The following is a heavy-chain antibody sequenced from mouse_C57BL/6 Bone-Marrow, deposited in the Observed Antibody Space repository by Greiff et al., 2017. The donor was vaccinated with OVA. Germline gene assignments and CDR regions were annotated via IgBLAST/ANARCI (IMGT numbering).Heavy chain of an antibody. J-gene: IGHJ1*03. CDR2: IYPRSGNT. Sequence: QVQLQQSGAELARPGASVKLSCKASGYTFTSYGISWVKQRTGQGLEWIGEIYPRSGNTYYNEKFKGKATLTADKSSSTAYMELRSLTSEDSAVYFCASRYDGYYGGYFDVWGTGTTVTVSS. V-gene: IGHV1-81*01. CDR3: ASRYDGYYGGYFDV. CDR1: GYTFTSYG. D-gene: IGHD2-3*01.